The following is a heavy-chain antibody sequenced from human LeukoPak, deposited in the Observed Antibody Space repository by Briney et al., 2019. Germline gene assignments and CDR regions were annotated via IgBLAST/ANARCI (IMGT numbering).Heavy chain of an antibody. Sequence: SVKVSCKASGGTSSSYAISWVRQAPGQGLEWMGGIIPIFGTANYAQKFQGRVTTTADESTSTAYMELSSLRSEDTAVYYCARVVVVPPDYYYYMDVWGKGTTVTVSS. CDR2: IIPIFGTA. J-gene: IGHJ6*03. D-gene: IGHD2-2*01. CDR3: ARVVVVPPDYYYYMDV. V-gene: IGHV1-69*13. CDR1: GGTSSSYA.